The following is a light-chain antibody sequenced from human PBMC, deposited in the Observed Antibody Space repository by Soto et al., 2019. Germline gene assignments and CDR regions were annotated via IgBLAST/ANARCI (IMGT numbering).Light chain of an antibody. CDR1: SGSVSTSYY. V-gene: IGLV8-61*01. CDR2: STN. CDR3: VLYMGSGLWV. J-gene: IGLJ3*02. Sequence: QAVVTQEPSFSVSPGGTVTLTCGLSSGSVSTSYYPSWYQQTPGQAPRTLIYSTNTRSSGVPDRFSGSILGNKAALTITGAQADDGSDYYCVLYMGSGLWVFGGGTKVTVL.